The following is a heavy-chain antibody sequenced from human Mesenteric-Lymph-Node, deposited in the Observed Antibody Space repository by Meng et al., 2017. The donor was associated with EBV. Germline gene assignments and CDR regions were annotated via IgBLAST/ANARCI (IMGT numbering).Heavy chain of an antibody. CDR1: GGSFSGYF. D-gene: IGHD3-9*01. V-gene: IGHV4-34*01. J-gene: IGHJ4*02. CDR3: ARAGGLTGFPHGAFDL. CDR2: TNHSGYT. Sequence: HVQLQQWGAGLLHPSETLSLTCAVYGGSFSGYFWSWVRQSPGKGLEWIGETNHSGYTSYNPSLKSRVTISPDTSKNQFSLKLSSVTAADTAMYYCARAGGLTGFPHGAFDLWSPGTLVTVSS.